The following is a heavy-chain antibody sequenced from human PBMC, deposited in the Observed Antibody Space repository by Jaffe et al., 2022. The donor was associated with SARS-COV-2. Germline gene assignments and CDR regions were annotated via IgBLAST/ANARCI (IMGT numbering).Heavy chain of an antibody. D-gene: IGHD6-13*01. V-gene: IGHV3-23*01. J-gene: IGHJ4*02. CDR2: IGSSGTEI. CDR1: GFTFTTYA. Sequence: EVHLLESGGGLVQPGGSLSLSCAASGFTFTTYAMSWVRQVPGKGLEWVSVIGSSGTEILYAGSVRGRFTISRDDSRNTLYLQMSSLRPEDTAIYYCVKGGASSSYSPGSGWGQGTLVTVSS. CDR3: VKGGASSSYSPGSG.